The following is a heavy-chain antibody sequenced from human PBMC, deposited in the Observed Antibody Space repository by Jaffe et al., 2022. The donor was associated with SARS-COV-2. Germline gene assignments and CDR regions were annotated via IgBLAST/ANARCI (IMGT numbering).Heavy chain of an antibody. CDR3: AHGGNSPGVSMDV. CDR1: GYTFTYRY. CDR2: ITPFNGNT. J-gene: IGHJ6*02. V-gene: IGHV1-45*02. D-gene: IGHD2-21*02. Sequence: QMQLVQSGAEVKKTGSSVKVSCKASGYTFTYRYLHWVRQAPGQALEWMGWITPFNGNTNYAQKFQDRVTITRDRSMSTAYMELSSLRSEDTAMYYCAHGGNSPGVSMDVWGQGTTVTVSS.